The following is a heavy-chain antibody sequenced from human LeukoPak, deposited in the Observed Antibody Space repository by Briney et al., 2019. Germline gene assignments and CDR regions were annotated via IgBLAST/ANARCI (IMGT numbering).Heavy chain of an antibody. CDR1: GFTFSGYA. V-gene: IGHV3-23*01. Sequence: GESLRLSCAASGFTFSGYAMSWVRQAPGKGLEWVSAITGSGGSTYYGDSVKGRFTISRDNSKNTLFLLMNSLRAEDTAVYYCAKGRRDILTGYYEGAPHWGQGTLVTVSS. CDR3: AKGRRDILTGYYEGAPH. D-gene: IGHD3-9*01. J-gene: IGHJ4*02. CDR2: ITGSGGST.